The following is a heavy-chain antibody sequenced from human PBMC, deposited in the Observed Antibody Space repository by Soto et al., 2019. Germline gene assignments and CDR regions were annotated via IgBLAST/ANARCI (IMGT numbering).Heavy chain of an antibody. V-gene: IGHV3-11*01. CDR2: ISKTGATI. CDR1: GFTFGDFY. Sequence: GGSLRLSCAASGFTFGDFYMIWVRQTPGKGLEWISYISKTGATIYHADSVKGRFSISRDNAGNSLYLRMNSLRAEDTAIYYCARPNWNSRGGTFNLWGQGTLVTVSS. J-gene: IGHJ4*01. CDR3: ARPNWNSRGGTFNL. D-gene: IGHD1-7*01.